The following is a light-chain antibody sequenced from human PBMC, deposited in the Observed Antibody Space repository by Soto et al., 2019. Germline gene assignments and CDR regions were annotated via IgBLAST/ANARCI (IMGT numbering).Light chain of an antibody. CDR2: ADT. V-gene: IGLV1-40*01. CDR1: SSNIGAGYD. CDR3: QSYDSSLSGLYV. J-gene: IGLJ1*01. Sequence: QSVLTQPPSLSVAPGQRITISCTGSSSNIGAGYDVHWYRQLPGTAPKLLIFADTKRPSGVPDRFSGSKSGTSASLAITGLQAEDEADYYCQSYDSSLSGLYVFGTGTKVTVL.